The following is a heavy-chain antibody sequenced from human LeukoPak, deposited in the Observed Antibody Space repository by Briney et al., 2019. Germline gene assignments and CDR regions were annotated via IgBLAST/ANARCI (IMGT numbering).Heavy chain of an antibody. D-gene: IGHD3-22*01. V-gene: IGHV4-39*01. Sequence: SETLSLTCTVSGGSISSSSYYWGWIRQPPGKGLEWIGSMYYSGSTYNNPSLKSRVTISVDTSKNQFSLKLSSVTVADTARYYCARVGSSGYWHYFDYWGQGALVTVSS. CDR2: MYYSGST. CDR1: GGSISSSSYY. CDR3: ARVGSSGYWHYFDY. J-gene: IGHJ4*02.